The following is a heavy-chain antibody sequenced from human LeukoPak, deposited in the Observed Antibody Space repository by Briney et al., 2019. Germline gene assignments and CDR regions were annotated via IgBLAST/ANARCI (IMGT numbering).Heavy chain of an antibody. V-gene: IGHV4-38-2*02. CDR3: ARTRYYYNSRSYGAPYYFDY. Sequence: PSETLSLTCTVSGYSISSGYYWGWIRQPPGKGLEWIGSIYYSGSTYYNPSLKSRVTISVDTSKNQFSLKLSSVTAADTAVYYCARTRYYYNSRSYGAPYYFDYWGQGTLVTVSS. CDR1: GYSISSGYY. J-gene: IGHJ4*02. CDR2: IYYSGST. D-gene: IGHD3-10*01.